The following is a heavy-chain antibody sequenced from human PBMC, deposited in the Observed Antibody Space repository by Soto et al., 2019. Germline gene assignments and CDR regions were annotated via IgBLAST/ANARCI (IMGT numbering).Heavy chain of an antibody. CDR3: ARRPTYYYDSSGYDSDY. V-gene: IGHV4-39*01. D-gene: IGHD3-22*01. J-gene: IGHJ4*02. Sequence: SETLSLTCTVSGGSISSSSYYWGWIRQPPGKGLEWIGSIYYSGSTYYNPSLKSRVTISVDTSKNQFSLKLISVTAADTAVYYCARRPTYYYDSSGYDSDYCCPGTLVTVS. CDR2: IYYSGST. CDR1: GGSISSSSYY.